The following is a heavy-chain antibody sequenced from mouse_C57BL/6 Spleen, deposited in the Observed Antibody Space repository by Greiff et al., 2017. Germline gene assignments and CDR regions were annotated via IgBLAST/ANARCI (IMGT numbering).Heavy chain of an antibody. J-gene: IGHJ2*01. D-gene: IGHD3-3*01. V-gene: IGHV1-80*01. CDR3: ARMAPGTGFDY. CDR1: GYAFSSYW. CDR2: IYPGDGDT. Sequence: VKLMESGAELVKPGASVKISCKASGYAFSSYWMNWVKQRPGKGLEWIGQIYPGDGDTNYNGKFKGKATLTADKSSSTAYMQLSSLTSEDSAVYFCARMAPGTGFDYWGQGTTLTVSS.